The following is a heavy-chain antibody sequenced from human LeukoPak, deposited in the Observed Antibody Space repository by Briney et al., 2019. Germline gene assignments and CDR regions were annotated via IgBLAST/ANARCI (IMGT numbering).Heavy chain of an antibody. CDR2: IYHSGST. CDR3: ARDTSYYYGSGSFDP. D-gene: IGHD3-10*01. Sequence: SETLSLTCTVSGGSISSSSYYWVWIRQPPGKGLEWIGSIYHSGSTYYNPSLKSRVTISVDTSKNQFSLNLSSVTAADTAVYYCARDTSYYYGSGSFDPWGQGTLVTVSS. J-gene: IGHJ5*02. CDR1: GGSISSSSYY. V-gene: IGHV4-39*07.